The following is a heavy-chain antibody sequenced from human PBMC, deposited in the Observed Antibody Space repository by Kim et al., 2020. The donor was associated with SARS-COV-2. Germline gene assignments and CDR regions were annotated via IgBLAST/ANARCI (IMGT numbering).Heavy chain of an antibody. J-gene: IGHJ6*03. V-gene: IGHV3-49*04. CDR3: TRDNRMSGGLYYMGV. CDR2: IRSKGYSGTT. D-gene: IGHD1-26*01. Sequence: GGSLRLSCTGSGFSFGDYAMSWVRQAPGNGLEWVSFIRSKGYSGTTEYAASVKGRFTISRDDSKSIVYLQMDSLQTEDTAVYYCTRDNRMSGGLYYMGVWGKGTTVTVSS. CDR1: GFSFGDYA.